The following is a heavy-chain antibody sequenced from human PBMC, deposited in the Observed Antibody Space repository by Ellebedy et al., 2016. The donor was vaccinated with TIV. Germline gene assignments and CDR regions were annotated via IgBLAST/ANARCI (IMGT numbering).Heavy chain of an antibody. CDR2: INSSSSTI. CDR1: GFTFSSYS. Sequence: PGGSLRLSCAASGFTFSSYSMNWVRQAPGKGLEWVSYINSSSSTIYYADSVKGRFTISRDNAKNSLYLQMNSLRDEDTAVYYCASVRNYYDSSGYGAFDIWGQGTMVTVSS. V-gene: IGHV3-48*02. CDR3: ASVRNYYDSSGYGAFDI. J-gene: IGHJ3*02. D-gene: IGHD3-22*01.